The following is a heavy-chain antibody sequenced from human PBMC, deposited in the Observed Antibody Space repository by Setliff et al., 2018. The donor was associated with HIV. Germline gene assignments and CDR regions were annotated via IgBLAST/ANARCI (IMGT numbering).Heavy chain of an antibody. J-gene: IGHJ6*03. CDR3: ARTSAGARGFGLTYFYYMDV. D-gene: IGHD6-19*01. CDR2: IIPLFNTP. V-gene: IGHV1-69*13. CDR1: GGTFSSYA. Sequence: ASVKVSCKASGGTFSSYAISWGRQAPGQGLEWMGGIIPLFNTPTYAQNFQGRVTIAADEYTNAAYMELSRLRFEDTAVYYCARTSAGARGFGLTYFYYMDVWGQGTTVTVSS.